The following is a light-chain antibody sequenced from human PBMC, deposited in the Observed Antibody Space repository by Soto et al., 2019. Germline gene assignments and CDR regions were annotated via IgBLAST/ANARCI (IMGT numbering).Light chain of an antibody. CDR3: KQYNSYWT. V-gene: IGKV1-5*03. CDR1: QSISSW. Sequence: DIQMTQSPSTLSASVGDRVTITCRASQSISSWLAWYQQKPGKAPKLLIYKASSLESGVPSRLSGSGSGTEFTLTISSLQPDDFATYYCKQYNSYWTFGQGTKVEIK. J-gene: IGKJ1*01. CDR2: KAS.